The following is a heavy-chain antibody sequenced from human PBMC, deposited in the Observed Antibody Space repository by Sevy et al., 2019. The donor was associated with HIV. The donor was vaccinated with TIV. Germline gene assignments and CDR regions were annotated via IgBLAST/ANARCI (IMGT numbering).Heavy chain of an antibody. CDR3: ARGYCSSTSCYTNAFDI. J-gene: IGHJ3*02. CDR1: GGTFSSYA. D-gene: IGHD2-2*02. CDR2: IIPIFGTA. V-gene: IGHV1-69*13. Sequence: ASVKVSCKASGGTFSSYAISWVRQAPGQGLEWMGGIIPIFGTANYAQTFQGRVTITADESTSTAYMELSSLRSEDTAVYYCARGYCSSTSCYTNAFDIWGQGTMVTVSS.